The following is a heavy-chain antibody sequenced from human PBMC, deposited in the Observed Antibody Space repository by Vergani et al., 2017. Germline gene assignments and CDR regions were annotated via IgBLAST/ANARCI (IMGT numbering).Heavy chain of an antibody. Sequence: EVQLVESGGGLVQPGRSLRLSCAASGFTFDDYAMHWVRQAPGKGLEWVSGISWNSGSIGYADSVKGRFTISRDNAKNSLYLQMNSLRAEDTALYYCAKDSYDYDAFDIWGQGTMVTVSS. J-gene: IGHJ3*02. CDR1: GFTFDDYA. CDR3: AKDSYDYDAFDI. D-gene: IGHD3-16*01. CDR2: ISWNSGSI. V-gene: IGHV3-9*01.